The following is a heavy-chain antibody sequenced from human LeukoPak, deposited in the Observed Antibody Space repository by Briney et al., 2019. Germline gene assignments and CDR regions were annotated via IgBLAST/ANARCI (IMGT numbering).Heavy chain of an antibody. CDR1: GGTFSSYG. D-gene: IGHD5-24*01. V-gene: IGHV1-69*04. CDR2: IIPILGIA. J-gene: IGHJ6*02. Sequence: SVKVSCKASGGTFSSYGVSWVRPAPRQGLKWMGRIIPILGIANYAQKFQGRVTITADESTSTAYMELSSLRSEDTAVYYCARDLETAKITSLYGMDVWGQGTTVTVSS. CDR3: ARDLETAKITSLYGMDV.